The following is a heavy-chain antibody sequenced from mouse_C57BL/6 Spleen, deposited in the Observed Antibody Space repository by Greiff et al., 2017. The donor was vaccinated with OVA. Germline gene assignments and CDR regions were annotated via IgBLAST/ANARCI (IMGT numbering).Heavy chain of an antibody. CDR2: IYPGDGDT. V-gene: IGHV1-82*01. CDR3: ARSDYYGSSYFDY. Sequence: VQLQQSGPELVKPGASVKISCKASGYAFSSSWMNWVKQRPGKGLEWIGRIYPGDGDTNYNGKFKGKATLTADKSSITAYMQLSSLTSEDSAVYFCARSDYYGSSYFDYWGQGTTLTVSS. J-gene: IGHJ2*01. D-gene: IGHD1-1*01. CDR1: GYAFSSSW.